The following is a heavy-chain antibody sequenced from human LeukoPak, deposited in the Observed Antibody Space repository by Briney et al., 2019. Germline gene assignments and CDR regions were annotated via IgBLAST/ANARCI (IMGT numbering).Heavy chain of an antibody. CDR3: ARDIVAGSGGWFDP. CDR1: VFTFRSAS. CDR2: ISSSSSDI. J-gene: IGHJ5*02. D-gene: IGHD6-19*01. Sequence: GGALRHSCAASVFTFRSASMKWVCPGPGKGLWWVSSISSSSSDIYYADSVKGRFTSSRDNAKNTLYLQMNSLRGEDTAVYYCARDIVAGSGGWFDPWGQGTLVTVSS. V-gene: IGHV3-21*01.